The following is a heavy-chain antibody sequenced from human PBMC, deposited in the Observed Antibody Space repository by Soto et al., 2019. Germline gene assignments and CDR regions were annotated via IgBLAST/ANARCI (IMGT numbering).Heavy chain of an antibody. CDR1: GFTFSVFA. CDR2: ISGRGENT. D-gene: IGHD4-17*01. J-gene: IGHJ3*01. V-gene: IGHV3-23*01. CDR3: AKDRGTGDYGVNAVEL. Sequence: PGGSLRLSCAASGFTFSVFAMSWVRQAPGRGLELVSTISGRGENTYYADSVKGRFTISRDNSKNTLNLQMNSLRGEDTAVYYCAKDRGTGDYGVNAVELWGQGTMVTVSS.